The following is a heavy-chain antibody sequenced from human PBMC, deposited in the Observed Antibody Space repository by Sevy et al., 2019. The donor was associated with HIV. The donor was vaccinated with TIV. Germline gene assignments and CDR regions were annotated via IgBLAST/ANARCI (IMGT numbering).Heavy chain of an antibody. CDR1: GFTFRTYC. J-gene: IGHJ4*02. CDR2: VNGDGYTT. D-gene: IGHD5-12*01. Sequence: GGSLRLSCAGSGFTFRTYCMHWVRQTPGKGLVWVSRVNGDGYTTTYADSVKGRFTISRDNTKNTLYLQMNSLRVEDMAVYYCVRDIDYKFDDWGQGTLVTVSS. CDR3: VRDIDYKFDD. V-gene: IGHV3-74*03.